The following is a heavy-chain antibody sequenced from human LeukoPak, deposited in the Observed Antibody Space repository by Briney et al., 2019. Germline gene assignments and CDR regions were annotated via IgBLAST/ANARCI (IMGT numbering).Heavy chain of an antibody. D-gene: IGHD1-26*01. CDR1: GFTFSSYA. CDR2: IYSGGST. J-gene: IGHJ4*02. Sequence: PGGSLRLSCAASGFTFSSYAMSWVRQAPGKGLEWVSVIYSGGSTYYADSVKGRFTISRDNPKNTLYLQMNSLRAGDTAVYYCASSIFVRAFDYWGQGTLVTVSS. V-gene: IGHV3-53*01. CDR3: ASSIFVRAFDY.